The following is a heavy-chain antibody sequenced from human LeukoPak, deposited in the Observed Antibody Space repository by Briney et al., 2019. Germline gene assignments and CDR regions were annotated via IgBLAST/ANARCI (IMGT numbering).Heavy chain of an antibody. CDR1: GFTFSSYG. CDR2: IWYGGSNK. D-gene: IGHD3-3*01. J-gene: IGHJ6*03. V-gene: IGHV3-30*18. CDR3: AKDSATAVRFLEWLSPMDV. Sequence: GRSLRLSCAASGFTFSSYGMHWVRQAPGKGLEWVAVIWYGGSNKYYADSVQGRFTISRDNSKNTLYLQMNSLRAEDTAVYYCAKDSATAVRFLEWLSPMDVWGKGTTVTVSS.